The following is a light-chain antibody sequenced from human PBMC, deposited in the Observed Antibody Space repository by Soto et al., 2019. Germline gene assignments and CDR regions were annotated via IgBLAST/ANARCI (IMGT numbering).Light chain of an antibody. V-gene: IGKV1-39*01. J-gene: IGKJ5*01. CDR1: KSINTY. CDR3: QQSHSYKIT. Sequence: IKRTQSPSSLFPSVGERVPITSRKSKSINTYLNWSQQQPGEAPKLMIDAASSLQGGVQYRVSASGSGTDFTITINTMKTEDCAIYYYQQSHSYKITFGQGTRLDIK. CDR2: AAS.